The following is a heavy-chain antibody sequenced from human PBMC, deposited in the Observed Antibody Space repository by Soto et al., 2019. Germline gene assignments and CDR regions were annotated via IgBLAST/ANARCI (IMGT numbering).Heavy chain of an antibody. J-gene: IGHJ6*04. CDR1: GFTFSSYW. V-gene: IGHV3-7*05. D-gene: IGHD3-16*01. CDR3: GRYDGGAGGYYYSGMDV. CDR2: IKQDGSEK. Sequence: HPGGSLRLSCAASGFTFSSYWMSWVRQAPGKGLEWVANIKQDGSEKYYVDSVKGRFTISRDNAKNSLYLQMNSLRAEDTAVYYWGRYDGGAGGYYYSGMDVWGKGTRVTVPS.